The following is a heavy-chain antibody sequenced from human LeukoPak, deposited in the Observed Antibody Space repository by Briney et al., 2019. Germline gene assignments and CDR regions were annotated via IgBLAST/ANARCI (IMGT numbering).Heavy chain of an antibody. CDR2: ISGSGDRT. Sequence: PGGSLRLSCAASGFTFSSYAMSWVRQAPGKGLEWVSAISGSGDRTHYADSVRGRFTISRDTSKDTLYLQMNSLRADDTAVYYCARDGFNDRSGDNDGFDMWGQGTMVTVSS. D-gene: IGHD1-1*01. J-gene: IGHJ3*02. CDR1: GFTFSSYA. V-gene: IGHV3-23*01. CDR3: ARDGFNDRSGDNDGFDM.